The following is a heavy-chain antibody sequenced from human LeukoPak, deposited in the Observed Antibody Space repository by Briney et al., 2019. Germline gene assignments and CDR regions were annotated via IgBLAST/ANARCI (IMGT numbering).Heavy chain of an antibody. CDR1: GFSFDDYA. CDR3: AKDIFLQAGYQLLWIPHYFDF. Sequence: GRSLRLSCAASGFSFDDYAMHWVRQAPGKGLEWVSGISWISGSIGYADSVKGRFTISRGNANNSLHLQTNSLRGEDTALYYCAKDIFLQAGYQLLWIPHYFDFWGQGTLVTVSS. J-gene: IGHJ4*02. CDR2: ISWISGSI. D-gene: IGHD2-2*01. V-gene: IGHV3-9*01.